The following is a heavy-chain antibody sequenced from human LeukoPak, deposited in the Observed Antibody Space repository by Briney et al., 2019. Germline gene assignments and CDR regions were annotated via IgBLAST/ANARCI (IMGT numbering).Heavy chain of an antibody. J-gene: IGHJ4*02. CDR2: INPNSGGT. D-gene: IGHD7-27*01. CDR3: ATGPGVYFDY. Sequence: GASVKVSCKASGYTFTGYYMHWVRQAPGQGLEWMGCINPNSGGTNYAQKFQGRVTMTRDTSISTAYMELRSLRSDDTAVYYCATGPGVYFDYWGQGTLVTVSS. V-gene: IGHV1-2*02. CDR1: GYTFTGYY.